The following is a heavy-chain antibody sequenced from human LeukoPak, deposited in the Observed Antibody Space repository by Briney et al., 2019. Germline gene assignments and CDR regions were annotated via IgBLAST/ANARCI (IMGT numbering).Heavy chain of an antibody. D-gene: IGHD3-22*01. CDR2: IIPIFGTA. CDR1: GGTFSSYA. J-gene: IGHJ5*02. Sequence: SVKVSCKASGGTFSSYAISWVRQAPGQGLEWMGGIIPIFGTANYAQKFQGRVTITADESTSTAYMELSSLRSEDTAVYYCASGYYDSSGGNWFDPWGQGALVTVSS. CDR3: ASGYYDSSGGNWFDP. V-gene: IGHV1-69*13.